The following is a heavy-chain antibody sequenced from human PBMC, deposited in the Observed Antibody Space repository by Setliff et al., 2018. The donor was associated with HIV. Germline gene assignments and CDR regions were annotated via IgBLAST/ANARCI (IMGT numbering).Heavy chain of an antibody. D-gene: IGHD4-4*01. V-gene: IGHV4-4*07. CDR1: GGSISSYY. CDR3: ASMYSNHGRYYYYYMDV. J-gene: IGHJ6*03. CDR2: IYTSGNT. Sequence: SETLSLTCTVSGGSISSYYWSWIRQPAGKGLEWIGRIYTSGNTNYNPSLKSRVTMSVDTSKDQFSLRLSSVTAADTAVYYCASMYSNHGRYYYYYMDVWGKGATVTVSS.